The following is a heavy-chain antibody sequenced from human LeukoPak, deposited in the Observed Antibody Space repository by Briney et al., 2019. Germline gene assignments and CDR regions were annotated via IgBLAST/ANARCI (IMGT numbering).Heavy chain of an antibody. CDR2: ISSSSSYI. CDR1: GFTFSSYS. D-gene: IGHD6-19*01. J-gene: IGHJ4*02. CDR3: ARGGIAVAGTDY. Sequence: GGSLRLSCAASGFTFSSYSMNWVRQPPGKGLEWVSSISSSSSYIYYADSVKGRFTISRDNAKNSLYLQMNSLRAEDTAVYYCARGGIAVAGTDYWGQGTLVTVSS. V-gene: IGHV3-21*01.